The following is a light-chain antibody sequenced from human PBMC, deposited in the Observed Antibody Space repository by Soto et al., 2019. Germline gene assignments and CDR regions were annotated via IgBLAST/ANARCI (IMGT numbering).Light chain of an antibody. V-gene: IGLV1-44*01. CDR1: SSNIGSNN. J-gene: IGLJ1*01. CDR2: ANN. Sequence: QPVLTQPPSASGTPGQRVTIFCSGSSSNIGSNNVNWCQQFPGTAPKLLIYANNQRPSGVPDRFSGSKSDTSASLAISGLQSEDEADYYCAAWDDSLNGYVLGAGTKVTVL. CDR3: AAWDDSLNGYV.